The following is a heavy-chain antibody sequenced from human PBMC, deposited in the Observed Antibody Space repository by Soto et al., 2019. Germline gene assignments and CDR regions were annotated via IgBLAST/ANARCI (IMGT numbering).Heavy chain of an antibody. CDR2: ISHDGSNE. Sequence: QVHLVESGGGVVQPGRSLRLSCEASGFTFSSYGIHWIRQAPGKGLEWVAVISHDGSNENYADSVKGRFTVSRDNSKTTVYLQMNSLRVEDTAVYYCAKDDDTSSHFSLLDFRGQGTLVTVSS. D-gene: IGHD3-22*01. V-gene: IGHV3-30*18. J-gene: IGHJ4*02. CDR3: AKDDDTSSHFSLLDF. CDR1: GFTFSSYG.